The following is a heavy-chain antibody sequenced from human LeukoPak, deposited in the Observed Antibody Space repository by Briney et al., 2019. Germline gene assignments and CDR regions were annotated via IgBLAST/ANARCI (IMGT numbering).Heavy chain of an antibody. Sequence: GGSLRLSCAASGFTFSSYAMSWVRQAPGMRLEWVSSIGSSGDITYYADSVKGRFTISRDNSKNTLYLQMNSLRAEDTAVYYCARDIDNGDYVVYWGQGTLVTVSS. CDR1: GFTFSSYA. V-gene: IGHV3-23*01. J-gene: IGHJ4*02. CDR3: ARDIDNGDYVVY. D-gene: IGHD4-17*01. CDR2: IGSSGDIT.